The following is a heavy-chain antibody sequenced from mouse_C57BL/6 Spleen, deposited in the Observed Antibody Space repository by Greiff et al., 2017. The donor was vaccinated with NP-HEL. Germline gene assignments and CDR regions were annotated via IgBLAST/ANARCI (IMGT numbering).Heavy chain of an antibody. CDR1: GFTFSDYG. CDR3: ARRFTVDAMDY. CDR2: ISSGSSTI. V-gene: IGHV5-17*01. J-gene: IGHJ4*01. D-gene: IGHD1-1*01. Sequence: EVKLVESGGGLVKPGGSLKLSCAASGFTFSDYGMHWVRQAPEQGLEWVAYISSGSSTIYYADTVKGRFTLSRDNAKNTLFLQMTSLRSEDTAVYYCARRFTVDAMDYWGQGTSVTVSS.